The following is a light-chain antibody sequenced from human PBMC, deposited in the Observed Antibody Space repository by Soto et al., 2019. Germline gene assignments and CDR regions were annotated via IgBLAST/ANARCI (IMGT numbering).Light chain of an antibody. J-gene: IGKJ4*01. Sequence: EIVLTQSPATLSLSPGERATLSCRASQSVSSYLAWYQQKPGQAPRLLIYDASNSATGIPGRFSGSGSGTDFTLTISSLEPEDFAVYYCQQRSYWPLTVGGGTKVEIK. CDR2: DAS. V-gene: IGKV3-11*01. CDR1: QSVSSY. CDR3: QQRSYWPLT.